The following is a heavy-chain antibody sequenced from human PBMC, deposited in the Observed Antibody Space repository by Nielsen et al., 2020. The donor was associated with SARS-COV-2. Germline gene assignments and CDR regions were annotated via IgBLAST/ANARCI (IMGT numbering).Heavy chain of an antibody. J-gene: IGHJ6*03. V-gene: IGHV4-39*01. CDR1: GGSISSSSYY. D-gene: IGHD2-2*01. CDR2: IYYSGST. CDR3: ARQVCSSTSCYHRYYYYYMDV. Sequence: SETLSLTCTVSGGSISSSSYYWGWIRQPPGKGLEWIGSIYYSGSTYYNPSLKSRVTISVDTSKNQFSLKLSSVTAADTAVYYCARQVCSSTSCYHRYYYYYMDVWGKGTTVTVSS.